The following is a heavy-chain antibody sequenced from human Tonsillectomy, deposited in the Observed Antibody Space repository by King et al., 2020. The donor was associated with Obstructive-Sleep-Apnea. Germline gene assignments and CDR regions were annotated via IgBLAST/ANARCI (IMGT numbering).Heavy chain of an antibody. CDR2: IWYDGSNK. CDR3: ARAYSSGWYSFDY. Sequence: VQLVESGGGVVQPGRSLRLSCAASGFTFSSYGMHWVRQAPGKGLEWVAVIWYDGSNKYYADSVKGRFTISRDNSKNTLYLQMNSLRAEDTAVYYGARAYSSGWYSFDYWGQGTLVTVSS. V-gene: IGHV3-33*01. CDR1: GFTFSSYG. J-gene: IGHJ4*02. D-gene: IGHD6-19*01.